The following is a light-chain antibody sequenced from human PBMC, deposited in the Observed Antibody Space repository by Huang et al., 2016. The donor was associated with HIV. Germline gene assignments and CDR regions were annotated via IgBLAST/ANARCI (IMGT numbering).Light chain of an antibody. CDR1: QSVSNNY. CDR2: GTS. Sequence: EIVLTQSPGTLSLSPGERATLSCRASQSVSNNYLAWYQQKPCQAPRLLIHGTSRRATGIPDRFSGSGSGTDFTLTISSLGPEDFAVYFCQQYGTSPPTFGQGTKLEIK. J-gene: IGKJ2*01. CDR3: QQYGTSPPT. V-gene: IGKV3-20*01.